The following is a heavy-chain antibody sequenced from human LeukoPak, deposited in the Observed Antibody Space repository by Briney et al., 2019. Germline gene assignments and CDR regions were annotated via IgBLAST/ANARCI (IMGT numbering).Heavy chain of an antibody. J-gene: IGHJ4*02. D-gene: IGHD5-12*01. CDR3: ASQSGGYAY. Sequence: KASETLSLTCTVSAGSISSSNYYWGWIRQPPGKGLEWIGSIYYSGRTYYNPSLKSRVTISVDTSKNQFSLKLSSVTAADTAAYYCASQSGGYAYWGQGTLVTVSS. CDR2: IYYSGRT. CDR1: AGSISSSNYY. V-gene: IGHV4-39*07.